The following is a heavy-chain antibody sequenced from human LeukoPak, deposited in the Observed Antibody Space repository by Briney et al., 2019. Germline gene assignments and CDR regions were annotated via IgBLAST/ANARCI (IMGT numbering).Heavy chain of an antibody. V-gene: IGHV4-59*01. CDR2: IYYSGST. CDR3: ARVVEGYCSGGSCYIIDY. J-gene: IGHJ4*02. D-gene: IGHD2-15*01. Sequence: PSETLSLTCTVSGGSIGSYYWSWIRQPPGKGLEWIGYIYYSGSTNYNPSLKSRVTISVDTSKNQFSLKLSSVTAADTAVYYCARVVEGYCSGGSCYIIDYWGQGTLVTVSS. CDR1: GGSIGSYY.